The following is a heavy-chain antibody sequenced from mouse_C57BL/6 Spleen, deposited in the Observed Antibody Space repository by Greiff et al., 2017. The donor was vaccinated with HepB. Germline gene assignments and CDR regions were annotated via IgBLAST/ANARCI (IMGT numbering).Heavy chain of an antibody. Sequence: QVQLQQPGAELVMPGASVKLSCKASGYTFTSYWMHWVKQRPGQGLEWIGEIDPSDSYTNYNQKFKGKSTLTVDKSSSTAYMQLSSLTSEDSAVYYCARGYGSTWFAYWGEGTLGTVSA. J-gene: IGHJ3*01. CDR1: GYTFTSYW. CDR3: ARGYGSTWFAY. V-gene: IGHV1-69*01. CDR2: IDPSDSYT. D-gene: IGHD1-1*01.